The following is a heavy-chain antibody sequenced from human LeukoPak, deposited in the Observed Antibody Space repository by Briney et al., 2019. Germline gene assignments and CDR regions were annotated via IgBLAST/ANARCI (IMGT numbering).Heavy chain of an antibody. CDR2: IYYSGST. Sequence: SETLSLTCTVSGGSISSSSYYWGWIRQPPGKGLEWSGSIYYSGSTYYNPSLKSRVTISVDTSKNQFALKLSSVTAADTAVYYCARAYSNWFDPWGQGTLVTVSS. CDR1: GGSISSSSYY. V-gene: IGHV4-39*06. D-gene: IGHD4-11*01. J-gene: IGHJ5*02. CDR3: ARAYSNWFDP.